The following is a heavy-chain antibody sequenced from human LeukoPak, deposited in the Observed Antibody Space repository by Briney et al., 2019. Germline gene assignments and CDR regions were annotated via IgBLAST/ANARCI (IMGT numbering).Heavy chain of an antibody. D-gene: IGHD3-22*01. CDR1: GGSISSYF. CDR2: IYYSGST. CDR3: ASYSYYYDSSGYFDY. V-gene: IGHV4-59*01. J-gene: IGHJ4*02. Sequence: SETLSLTCTVSGGSISSYFWSWIRQPPGKGLEWIGYIYYSGSTNYNPSLKSRVTISVDTSKNQFSLKLSSVTAADTAVYYCASYSYYYDSSGYFDYWGQGTLVTVSS.